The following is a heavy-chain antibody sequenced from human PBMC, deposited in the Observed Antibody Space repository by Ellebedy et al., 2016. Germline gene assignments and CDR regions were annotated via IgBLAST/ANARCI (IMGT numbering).Heavy chain of an antibody. CDR3: ARDMRRGWGDWFDP. V-gene: IGHV3-21*01. J-gene: IGHJ5*02. CDR2: ISSSSSYI. Sequence: GGSLRLSCAASGFTFSSYSMNWVRQAPGKGLEWVSSISSSSSYIYYADSVKGRFTISRDNAKNSLYLQMNSLRAEDTAVYYCARDMRRGWGDWFDPWGQGTLVTVSS. D-gene: IGHD6-19*01. CDR1: GFTFSSYS.